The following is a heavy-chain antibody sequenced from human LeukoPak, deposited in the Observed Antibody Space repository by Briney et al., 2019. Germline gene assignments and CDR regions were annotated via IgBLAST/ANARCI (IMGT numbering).Heavy chain of an antibody. CDR1: GGPISNYY. D-gene: IGHD3-10*01. J-gene: IGHJ3*02. CDR3: VREDVQEGTNAFDI. Sequence: SETLSLTCTVSGGPISNYYWTWIRQSPGKGLEWIGYIYDSGSTNYNPSLKSRVTISLDTSKNHFSLKLTSVTAADTAVYYCVREDVQEGTNAFDIWGQGTMVTVSS. CDR2: IYDSGST. V-gene: IGHV4-59*01.